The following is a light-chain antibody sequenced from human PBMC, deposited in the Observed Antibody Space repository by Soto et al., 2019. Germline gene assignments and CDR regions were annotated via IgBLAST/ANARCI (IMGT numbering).Light chain of an antibody. CDR3: QQSYSTPGT. J-gene: IGKJ1*01. Sequence: IQMTQSPSSLSASVGDRVTITCRASQNIRSYLNWYQQKPGKAPQLLIYATSSLQTGVPSRFSASGSGTDFSLVISDLQPEDSATYYCQQSYSTPGTFGQGTKVDIK. CDR1: QNIRSY. V-gene: IGKV1-39*01. CDR2: ATS.